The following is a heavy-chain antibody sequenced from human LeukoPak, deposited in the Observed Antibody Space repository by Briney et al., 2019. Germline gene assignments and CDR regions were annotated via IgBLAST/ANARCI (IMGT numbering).Heavy chain of an antibody. D-gene: IGHD2-15*01. CDR3: ARQPGYCSGGSCYPYYFDY. V-gene: IGHV4-61*02. Sequence: SQTLSLTCTVSGGSISSGSYYWSWIRQPAGKGLEWIGRIYTSGSTNYNPSLKSRVTISVDTSKNQFSLKLSSVTAADTAVYYCARQPGYCSGGSCYPYYFDYWGQGTLVTVSS. CDR2: IYTSGST. CDR1: GGSISSGSYY. J-gene: IGHJ4*02.